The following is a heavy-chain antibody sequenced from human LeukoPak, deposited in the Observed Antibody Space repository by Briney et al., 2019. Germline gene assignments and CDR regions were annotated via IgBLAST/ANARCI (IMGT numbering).Heavy chain of an antibody. CDR1: GFTFSNYA. CDR3: AREFPFYYGSGSLWRAFDV. Sequence: GRSLRLSCVASGFTFSNYAIHWVRQAPGKRLEYVSAISNYVDSTSPANSVRARFNISNDNSKITVYLQLGSLTAEDMAVYYCAREFPFYYGSGSLWRAFDVWGHGTMVTVP. CDR2: ISNYVDST. D-gene: IGHD3-10*01. V-gene: IGHV3-64*01. J-gene: IGHJ3*01.